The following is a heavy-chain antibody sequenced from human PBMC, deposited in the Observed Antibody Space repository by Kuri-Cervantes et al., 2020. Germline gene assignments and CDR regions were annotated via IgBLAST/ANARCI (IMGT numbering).Heavy chain of an antibody. CDR3: ARDRFYFYDSSGYYGDAFDF. Sequence: GESLKISCAASGFTFSSYDMHWVRQATGKGLEWVSAIGTAGDTYYPGSVKGRFTIARENDRNSLYLQMNSLRAEDTAVYYCARDRFYFYDSSGYYGDAFDFWGQGTVVTVSS. D-gene: IGHD3-22*01. CDR1: GFTFSSYD. V-gene: IGHV3-13*01. CDR2: IGTAGDT. J-gene: IGHJ3*01.